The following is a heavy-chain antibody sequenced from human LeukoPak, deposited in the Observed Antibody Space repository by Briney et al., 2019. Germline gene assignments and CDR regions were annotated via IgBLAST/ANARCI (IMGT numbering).Heavy chain of an antibody. CDR1: GYTFTSYY. Sequence: SVKVSCKASGYTFTSYYMHWVRQAPGQGLEWMGIINPSGGSTSYAQKFQGRVTMTRDMSTSTVYMELSSLRSEDTAVYYCARVDSSDTLRFDPWGQGTLVTVSS. CDR3: ARVDSSDTLRFDP. CDR2: INPSGGST. V-gene: IGHV1-46*01. D-gene: IGHD6-19*01. J-gene: IGHJ5*02.